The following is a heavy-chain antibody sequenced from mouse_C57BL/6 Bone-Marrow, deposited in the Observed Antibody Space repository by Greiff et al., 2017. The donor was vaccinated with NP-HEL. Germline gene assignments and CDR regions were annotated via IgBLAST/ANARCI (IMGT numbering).Heavy chain of an antibody. Sequence: QVQLKQPGAELVRPGASVKLSCKASGYTFTSYWMHWVKQRPGQGLEWIGVIDPSDSYTNYNQKFKGKATLTVDKSSSTAYMQLSSLTSEDSAVYYCARWGGLRPYYAMDYWGQGTSVTVSS. CDR1: GYTFTSYW. CDR3: ARWGGLRPYYAMDY. D-gene: IGHD2-4*01. J-gene: IGHJ4*01. V-gene: IGHV1-59*01. CDR2: IDPSDSYT.